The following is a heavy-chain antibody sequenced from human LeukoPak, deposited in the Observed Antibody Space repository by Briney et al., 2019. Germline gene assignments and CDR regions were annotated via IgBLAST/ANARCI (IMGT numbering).Heavy chain of an antibody. Sequence: ASVKVSCKASGYTFTSYCMHWVRQAPGQGLEWMGIINPSGGSTSYAQKFQGRVTMTRDTSTSTVYMELSSLRSEDTAVYYCARDPNLRYDWFDPWGQGTLVTVSS. D-gene: IGHD4-17*01. CDR2: INPSGGST. CDR1: GYTFTSYC. V-gene: IGHV1-46*01. CDR3: ARDPNLRYDWFDP. J-gene: IGHJ5*02.